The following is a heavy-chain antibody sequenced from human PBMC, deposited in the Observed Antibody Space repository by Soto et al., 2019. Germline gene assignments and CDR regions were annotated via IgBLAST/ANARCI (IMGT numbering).Heavy chain of an antibody. CDR3: AREFLYGGGLDY. Sequence: QVPLVESGGGLVKPGGSLRLSCAASGFTFSDYYMSWIRQAPGKGLEWVSSITTSDYTIYYADSVKGRFTISRDNAKNSLYLQVNSLRVEDTAVYYCAREFLYGGGLDYWGQGTLVTVSS. CDR1: GFTFSDYY. CDR2: ITTSDYTI. D-gene: IGHD4-17*01. V-gene: IGHV3-11*01. J-gene: IGHJ4*02.